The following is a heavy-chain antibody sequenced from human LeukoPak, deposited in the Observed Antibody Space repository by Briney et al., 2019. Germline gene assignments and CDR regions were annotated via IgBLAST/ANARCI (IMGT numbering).Heavy chain of an antibody. CDR3: ARDPEAAGTSDDAFDI. Sequence: GGCLRLSCAASGFTFSSYGMQWVRQAPGKGLEWVAVIWYDGSNKYYADSVKGRFTISRDNSKNTLYLQMNSLRAEDTAVYYCARDPEAAGTSDDAFDIWGQGTMVTVSS. CDR1: GFTFSSYG. CDR2: IWYDGSNK. J-gene: IGHJ3*02. V-gene: IGHV3-33*01. D-gene: IGHD6-13*01.